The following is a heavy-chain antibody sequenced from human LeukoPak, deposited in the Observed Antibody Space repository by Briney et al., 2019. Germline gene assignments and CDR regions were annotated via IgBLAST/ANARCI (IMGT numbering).Heavy chain of an antibody. CDR2: ISNNGGYT. Sequence: GGSLRLSCAASGFTFSSSAMSWVRQAPGKGLEWVSAISNNGGYTYYADSVQGRFTVSRDNAKNSLYLQMNSLRAEDTAVYYCARVTVGATGVDYWGQGTLVTVSS. CDR1: GFTFSSSA. CDR3: ARVTVGATGVDY. J-gene: IGHJ4*02. V-gene: IGHV3-23*01. D-gene: IGHD1-26*01.